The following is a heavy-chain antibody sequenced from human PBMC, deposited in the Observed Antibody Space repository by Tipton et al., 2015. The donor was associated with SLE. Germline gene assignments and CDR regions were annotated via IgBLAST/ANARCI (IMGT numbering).Heavy chain of an antibody. CDR3: ATARGVEGSRVVFDY. CDR2: IDTDGTTT. V-gene: IGHV3-74*01. D-gene: IGHD3-3*01. J-gene: IGHJ4*02. Sequence: SLRLSCAASGFTFSSYWMHWVRQAPGKGLVWVSRIDTDGTTTDYAESVKGRFTISRDNAKNTLSLQMNSLSSDDTAVYYCATARGVEGSRVVFDYWDRGTLVTVSS. CDR1: GFTFSSYW.